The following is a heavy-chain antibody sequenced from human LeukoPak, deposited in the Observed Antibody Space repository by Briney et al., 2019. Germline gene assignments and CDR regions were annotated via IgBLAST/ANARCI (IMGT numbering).Heavy chain of an antibody. CDR3: ARDRGCGWPFDY. Sequence: GASVKVSCKASGGTFSSYAISWVRQAPGQGLEWMGGIIPIFGTANYAQKFQGRVTITADESTSTAYMELSSLRSEDTAVYYCARDRGCGWPFDYWGQGTLVTVSS. CDR1: GGTFSSYA. D-gene: IGHD6-19*01. J-gene: IGHJ4*02. CDR2: IIPIFGTA. V-gene: IGHV1-69*13.